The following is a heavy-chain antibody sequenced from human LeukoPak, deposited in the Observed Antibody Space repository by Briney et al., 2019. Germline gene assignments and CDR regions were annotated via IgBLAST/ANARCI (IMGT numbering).Heavy chain of an antibody. D-gene: IGHD6-19*01. CDR1: GFPFSSYG. CDR3: ARDLSAACDF. CDR2: LVYGERN. Sequence: GGSLRLSCAASGFPFSSYGMHWVRQAPGKGLEWVARLVYGERNDYANSVKGRFTISRDNSKNTLYLQMDNLRVDDTAVYYCARDLSAACDFWGQGILVTVSS. J-gene: IGHJ4*02. V-gene: IGHV3-33*01.